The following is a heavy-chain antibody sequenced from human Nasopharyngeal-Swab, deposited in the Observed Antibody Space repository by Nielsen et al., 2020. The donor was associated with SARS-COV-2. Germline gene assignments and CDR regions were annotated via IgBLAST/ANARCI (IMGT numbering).Heavy chain of an antibody. V-gene: IGHV4-4*07. J-gene: IGHJ3*02. CDR3: ARAPYYYDSWAYQRAFDI. D-gene: IGHD3-22*01. Sequence: SETLSLTCTVSGGSISGYYWNWIRQPAGKGLEWIGRIYNIGSTNYSPSLRSRVTMSVDTAKNQVSLKLSSVTAADMAVYYCARAPYYYDSWAYQRAFDIWGQGTLVTVSS. CDR2: IYNIGST. CDR1: GGSISGYY.